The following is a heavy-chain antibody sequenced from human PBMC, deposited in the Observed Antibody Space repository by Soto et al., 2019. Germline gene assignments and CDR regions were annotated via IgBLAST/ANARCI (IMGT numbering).Heavy chain of an antibody. CDR1: GGSISSGDYY. CDR3: ARQTYYYDSGSYFLKGWFDP. CDR2: IYYSGST. J-gene: IGHJ5*02. V-gene: IGHV4-30-4*01. D-gene: IGHD3-10*01. Sequence: QVQLQESGPGLVKPSQTLSLTCTVSGGSISSGDYYWSWIRQPPGKGLEWIGYIYYSGSTYYNPSLQSRVTISVDTTKEQFSLKLSSVTAEDTAVYHCARQTYYYDSGSYFLKGWFDPWGQGTLVTVSS.